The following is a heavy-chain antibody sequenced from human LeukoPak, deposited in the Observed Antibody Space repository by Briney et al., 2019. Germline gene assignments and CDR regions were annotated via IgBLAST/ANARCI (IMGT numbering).Heavy chain of an antibody. CDR2: IWYDGSNK. CDR3: ARDRVAAAGLFDY. D-gene: IGHD6-13*01. Sequence: GGSLRLSCAASGFTFSSYGMHWVRQAPGKGLEWVAVIWYDGSNKYYADSVKGRFTISKDNSKNTLYLQMNSLRAEDTAVYYCARDRVAAAGLFDYWGQGTLVTVSP. CDR1: GFTFSSYG. V-gene: IGHV3-33*01. J-gene: IGHJ4*02.